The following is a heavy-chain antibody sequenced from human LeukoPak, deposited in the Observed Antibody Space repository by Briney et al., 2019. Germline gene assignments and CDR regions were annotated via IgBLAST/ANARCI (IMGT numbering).Heavy chain of an antibody. V-gene: IGHV1-2*02. J-gene: IGHJ4*02. D-gene: IGHD3-22*01. CDR1: GNTFTGYC. Sequence: GASVKVSCKASGNTFTGYCMHWVRQAPGQGLEWMGWINPNSGGTNYAQNFQGRVTMTRDTSISTAYMELSRLRSDDTAVYYCATFYYYDSSGNTDDYWGQGTLVTVSS. CDR2: INPNSGGT. CDR3: ATFYYYDSSGNTDDY.